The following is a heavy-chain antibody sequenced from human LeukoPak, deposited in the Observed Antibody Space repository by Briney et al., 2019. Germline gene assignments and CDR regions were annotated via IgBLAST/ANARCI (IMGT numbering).Heavy chain of an antibody. J-gene: IGHJ5*02. V-gene: IGHV4-38-2*02. CDR2: IYHSGST. CDR3: ARDVLFLEWAEGDWFDP. CDR1: GYSISSGYY. D-gene: IGHD3-3*01. Sequence: SETLSLTCTVSGYSISSGYYWGCIRQPPGKGLEWIVSIYHSGSTYYNPSLKSRVTISVDTSKNQFSLKLSSVTAADTAVYYCARDVLFLEWAEGDWFDPWGQGTLVTVSS.